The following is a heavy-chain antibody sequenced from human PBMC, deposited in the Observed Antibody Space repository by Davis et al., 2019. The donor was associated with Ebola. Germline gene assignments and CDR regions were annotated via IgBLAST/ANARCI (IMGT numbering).Heavy chain of an antibody. Sequence: PSETLSLTCTVSGGSISSGGYYWSWIRQHPGKGLEWIGYIYYSGSTYYNPSLKSRVTISVDTSKNQFSLKLSSVTAADTAVYYCARDDPYYYDSSGYYPIGAFDIWGQGTMVTVSS. CDR2: IYYSGST. J-gene: IGHJ3*02. D-gene: IGHD3-22*01. V-gene: IGHV4-31*03. CDR1: GGSISSGGYY. CDR3: ARDDPYYYDSSGYYPIGAFDI.